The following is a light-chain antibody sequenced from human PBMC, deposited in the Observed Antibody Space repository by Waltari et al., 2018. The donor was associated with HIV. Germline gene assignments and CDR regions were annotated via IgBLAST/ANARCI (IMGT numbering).Light chain of an antibody. Sequence: QSALTQPPSASGSPGQSVTISCTGTSSDVGGYNYVSWYQQHPGKAPKLMIYEVSKRPSGVPDRFSGSKSGNTASLTVSGLQAKDEADYYCSSYAGSNNLLFGGGTKLTVL. CDR3: SSYAGSNNLL. V-gene: IGLV2-8*01. CDR2: EVS. CDR1: SSDVGGYNY. J-gene: IGLJ2*01.